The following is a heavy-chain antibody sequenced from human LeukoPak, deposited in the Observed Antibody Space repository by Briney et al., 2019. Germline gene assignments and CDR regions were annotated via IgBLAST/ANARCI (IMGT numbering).Heavy chain of an antibody. CDR2: IYYSGSI. J-gene: IGHJ4*02. V-gene: IGHV4-59*01. CDR3: ARGTYYDFWSGEGLFDF. CDR1: GASISSYY. Sequence: PSEALSLTCTVSGASISSYYWSWIRQPPGKGLEWIGDIYYSGSIKYNPSLKSRVTMSVDTSKNQFSLKLSSVTAADTAVYYCARGTYYDFWSGEGLFDFWGQGTLVTVSS. D-gene: IGHD3-3*01.